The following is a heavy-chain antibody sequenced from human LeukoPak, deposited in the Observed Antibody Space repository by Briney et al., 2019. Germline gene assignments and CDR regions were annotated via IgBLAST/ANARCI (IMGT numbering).Heavy chain of an antibody. D-gene: IGHD6-19*01. V-gene: IGHV3-48*01. J-gene: IGHJ4*02. CDR3: ARETAVAVDC. CDR2: IDSSSTTI. CDR1: GFTFSDYM. Sequence: GGSLRLSCTASGFTFSDYMMNWVRQAPGKGLEWVSYIDSSSTTIHYADSVKGRFTISRDNAKNSLFLQMRSLRAEDTAVYYCARETAVAVDCWGQGTLVTVSS.